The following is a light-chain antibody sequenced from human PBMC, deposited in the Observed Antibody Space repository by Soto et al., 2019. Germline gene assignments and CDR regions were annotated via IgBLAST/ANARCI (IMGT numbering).Light chain of an antibody. J-gene: IGKJ1*01. CDR2: EAS. V-gene: IGKV1-5*03. Sequence: DIQMTQSPSTVSASVGDRVTITCRASQSISAWLAWYQQKPGKAPNLLIFEASRLESGVPSRFSGGGSGTEFTLTIDSLQPDDFATYYCQQYTNYSPTFGQGTQVEIK. CDR3: QQYTNYSPT. CDR1: QSISAW.